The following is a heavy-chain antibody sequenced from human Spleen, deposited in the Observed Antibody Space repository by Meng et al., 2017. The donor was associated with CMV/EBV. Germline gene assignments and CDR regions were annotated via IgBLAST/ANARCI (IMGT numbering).Heavy chain of an antibody. V-gene: IGHV3-7*01. CDR1: GFTFSRFW. CDR3: ARYDHLLLNDY. D-gene: IGHD1-1*01. Sequence: GESLKISCAASGFTFSRFWMNWVRQAPGKGLEWVANIKQDGSEKQYVDSVKGRFTISKDNAKNSLYLQMNSLRAEDTAVYYCARYDHLLLNDYWGQGTLVTVSS. CDR2: IKQDGSEK. J-gene: IGHJ4*02.